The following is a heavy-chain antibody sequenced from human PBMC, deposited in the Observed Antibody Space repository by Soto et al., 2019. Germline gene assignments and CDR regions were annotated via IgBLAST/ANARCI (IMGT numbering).Heavy chain of an antibody. V-gene: IGHV3-11*01. J-gene: IGHJ4*02. CDR3: ARAVIPAVLYHISVY. D-gene: IGHD2-21*02. Sequence: QVQLLESGGGLVKPGGSLRLSCAASGFSFSAYYMSWIRQAPGKGLEWVSYISSSGSTIDYADSVKGRFAISRDNAKNSLYLQMNSLRAEDTAVYYCARAVIPAVLYHISVYWGQGTLVTVSS. CDR1: GFSFSAYY. CDR2: ISSSGSTI.